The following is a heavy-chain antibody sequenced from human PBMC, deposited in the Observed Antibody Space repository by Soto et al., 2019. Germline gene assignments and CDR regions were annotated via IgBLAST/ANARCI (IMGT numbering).Heavy chain of an antibody. Sequence: QVQLQESGPGLVKPSETLSLTCTVSGGSISSYYWSWIRQPPGKGLEWIGYIYYRGSTNSNPSLMRRVTISVDTSKNQFSLKLRSVTAADTAVYYCARRWGRTFDYWGQGTLVTVSS. D-gene: IGHD7-27*01. CDR3: ARRWGRTFDY. V-gene: IGHV4-59*08. CDR1: GGSISSYY. J-gene: IGHJ4*02. CDR2: IYYRGST.